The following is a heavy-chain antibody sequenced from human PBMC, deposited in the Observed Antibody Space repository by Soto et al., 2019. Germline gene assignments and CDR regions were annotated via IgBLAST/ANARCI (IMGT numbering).Heavy chain of an antibody. D-gene: IGHD5-12*01. J-gene: IGHJ4*02. CDR3: AGAVAGPADFDY. CDR1: GYTFTSYA. Sequence: HVQLVQYGAEEKKPGASVKLSCKASGYTFTSYALHRVRPAPGQRLEWMGWINAGNGNTKYSQKFQGRVTITRGTAASTAYVELSSLRSEDTAVYYCAGAVAGPADFDYWGQGTLVTVSS. CDR2: INAGNGNT. V-gene: IGHV1-3*05.